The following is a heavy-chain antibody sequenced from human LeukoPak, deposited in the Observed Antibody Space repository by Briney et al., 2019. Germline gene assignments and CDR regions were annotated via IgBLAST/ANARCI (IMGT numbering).Heavy chain of an antibody. V-gene: IGHV4-59*01. D-gene: IGHD1-26*01. CDR2: MYYSGST. CDR3: ARELGYSGSYSGAFDI. Sequence: PSETLSLTCTVSGDSISIYYWSWIRQPPGKGLEWIGYMYYSGSTNYNPSLKSRVTISVDTSKNQFSLKLRSVTAADTAVYYCARELGYSGSYSGAFDIWGQGTMVTVSS. J-gene: IGHJ3*02. CDR1: GDSISIYY.